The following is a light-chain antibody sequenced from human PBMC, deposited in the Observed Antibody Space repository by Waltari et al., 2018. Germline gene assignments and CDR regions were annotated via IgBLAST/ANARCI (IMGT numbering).Light chain of an antibody. J-gene: IGLJ3*02. Sequence: QLVLTQSPSASASLGASVKLTCPLSSGHSSYPIAWHQQQPEKGPRYLMKLNSDGSHSKGDGIPDRFSGSSSGAERYLTISSLQSEDEADYYCQTWGTGIWVFGGGTKLTVL. CDR1: SGHSSYP. CDR2: LNSDGSH. CDR3: QTWGTGIWV. V-gene: IGLV4-69*01.